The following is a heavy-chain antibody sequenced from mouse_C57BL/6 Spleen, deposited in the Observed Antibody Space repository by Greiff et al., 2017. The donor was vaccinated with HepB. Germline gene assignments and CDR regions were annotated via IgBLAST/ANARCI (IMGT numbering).Heavy chain of an antibody. CDR2: IYPGNSDT. D-gene: IGHD2-2*01. CDR3: RREVDGYDSYYFDY. J-gene: IGHJ2*02. V-gene: IGHV1-5*01. Sequence: VQLQQSGTVLARPGASVKMSCKTSGYTFTSYWMHWVKQRPGQGLEWIGAIYPGNSDTSYNQKFKGKAKLTAVTSASTAYMELSSLTNDDSAVYYCRREVDGYDSYYFDYWGQGTSLTVSS. CDR1: GYTFTSYW.